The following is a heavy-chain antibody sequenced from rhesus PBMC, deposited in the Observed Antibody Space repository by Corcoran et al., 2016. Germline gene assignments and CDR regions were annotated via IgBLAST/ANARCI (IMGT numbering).Heavy chain of an antibody. Sequence: QVTLKESGPALVKPTQTPTLTCTFPGLSISTTGTGVGWIRQPPGKALEWLASIYWNDSKYYNTSLKSRLTISKDPSKNQVVLTMTNMDPVDTATYYCARVQGYNSWILLDYWSQGVLVTVSS. V-gene: IGHV2-95*01. J-gene: IGHJ4*01. CDR1: GLSISTTGTG. CDR3: ARVQGYNSWILLDY. D-gene: IGHD6-13*01. CDR2: IYWNDSK.